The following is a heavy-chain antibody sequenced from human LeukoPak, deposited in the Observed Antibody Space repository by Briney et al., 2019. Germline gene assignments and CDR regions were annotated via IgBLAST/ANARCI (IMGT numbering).Heavy chain of an antibody. CDR2: ISYDGSNK. D-gene: IGHD3-22*01. CDR3: AKEQYYYDSSGYYAVDY. V-gene: IGHV3-30*18. Sequence: GGSLRLSCAASGFTFSSYGMHWVRQAPGKGLEWVAVISYDGSNKYYADSVKGRFTISRDNSKNTLYLQMNSLRAEDTAVYYCAKEQYYYDSSGYYAVDYWGQGNLVTVSS. CDR1: GFTFSSYG. J-gene: IGHJ4*02.